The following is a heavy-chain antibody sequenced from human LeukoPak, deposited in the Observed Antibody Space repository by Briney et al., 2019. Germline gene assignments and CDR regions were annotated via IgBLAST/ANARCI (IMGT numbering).Heavy chain of an antibody. V-gene: IGHV3-7*01. CDR1: GFTFSNYW. D-gene: IGHD5-12*01. Sequence: GGSLRLSCAASGFTFSNYWMTWVRQAPGMGLEWVAHINQDGSKEYYMDSVKARFTISRDNAKNSLSLQMNSLRAEDTAVYYCVRDGGVSGYDLLDYWGQGTLATVSS. CDR2: INQDGSKE. J-gene: IGHJ4*02. CDR3: VRDGGVSGYDLLDY.